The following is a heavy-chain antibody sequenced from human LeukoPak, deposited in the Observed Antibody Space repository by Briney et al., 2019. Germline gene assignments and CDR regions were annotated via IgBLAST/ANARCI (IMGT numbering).Heavy chain of an antibody. CDR3: ARRGGAYPHWFDP. V-gene: IGHV4-39*01. CDR1: GGSISSGDYY. Sequence: PSETLSLTCTVSGGSISSGDYYWSWIRQHPGKGLEWIGSIYYSGSTYYNPSLKSRVTISVDTSKNQFSLKLSSVTAADTAVYYCARRGGAYPHWFDPWGQGTLVTVSS. D-gene: IGHD1-26*01. J-gene: IGHJ5*02. CDR2: IYYSGST.